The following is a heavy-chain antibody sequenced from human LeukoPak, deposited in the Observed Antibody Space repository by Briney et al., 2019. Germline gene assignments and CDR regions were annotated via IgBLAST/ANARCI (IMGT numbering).Heavy chain of an antibody. CDR1: AFTVSTNY. CDR3: ARDKRAGANMSYYYMDV. J-gene: IGHJ6*03. CDR2: IYSGGTT. Sequence: PGGSLRLSCAASAFTVSTNYISWVRQAPGKGLEWVSIIYSGGTTYYADSVKGRFTISRDNSKNTLYLQMNNLRAEDTAVYYCARDKRAGANMSYYYMDVWGKGTTVTVSS. D-gene: IGHD1-26*01. V-gene: IGHV3-53*01.